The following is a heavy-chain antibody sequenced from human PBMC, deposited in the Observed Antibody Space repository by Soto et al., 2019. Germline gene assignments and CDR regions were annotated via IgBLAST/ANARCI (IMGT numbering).Heavy chain of an antibody. CDR3: ARSTVTTVGAEY. CDR2: ISAYNGNT. D-gene: IGHD4-4*01. CDR1: GYTFTSYG. J-gene: IGHJ4*02. V-gene: IGHV1-18*01. Sequence: ASVNVSCKASGYTFTSYGISWVRQAPGQGLEWMGWISAYNGNTNYAQRLQGRVNMTTDTSTSTAYMELRSLRSDDTAVYYCARSTVTTVGAEYWGKRTLVPVSP.